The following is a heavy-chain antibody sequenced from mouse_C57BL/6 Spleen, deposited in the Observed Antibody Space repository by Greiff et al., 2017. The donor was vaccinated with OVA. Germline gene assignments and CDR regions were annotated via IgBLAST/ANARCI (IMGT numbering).Heavy chain of an antibody. J-gene: IGHJ4*01. CDR1: GFTFSSYT. D-gene: IGHD1-1*01. CDR3: ARQEDYYGSSYVGAMDY. V-gene: IGHV5-9*01. CDR2: ISGGGGNT. Sequence: EVQVVESGGGLVKPGGSLKLSCAASGFTFSSYTMSWVRQTPEKRLEWVATISGGGGNTYYPDSVKGRFTISRDNAKNTLYLQMSSLRSEDTALYYCARQEDYYGSSYVGAMDYWGQGTSVTVSS.